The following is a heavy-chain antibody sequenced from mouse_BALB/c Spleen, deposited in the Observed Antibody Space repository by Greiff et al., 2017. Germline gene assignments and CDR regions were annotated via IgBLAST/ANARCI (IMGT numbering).Heavy chain of an antibody. D-gene: IGHD2-4*01. CDR2: IRLKSNNYAT. CDR3: TRRDDYGGYYAMDY. Sequence: EVKVEESGGGLVQPGGSMKLSCVASGFTFSNYWMNWVRQSPEKGLEWVAEIRLKSNNYATHYAESVKGWFTISRDDSKSSVYLQMNNLRAEDTGIYYCTRRDDYGGYYAMDYWGQGTSVTVSS. V-gene: IGHV6-6*02. J-gene: IGHJ4*01. CDR1: GFTFSNYW.